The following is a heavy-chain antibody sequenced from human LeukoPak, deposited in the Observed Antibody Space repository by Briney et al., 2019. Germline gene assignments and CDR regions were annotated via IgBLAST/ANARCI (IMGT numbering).Heavy chain of an antibody. Sequence: SVKVSCKASGYTFTGYYMHWVRQAPGQGLEWMGWINPNSGGTNYAQKFQGRVTMTRDTSISTAYMELSRLRSDDTAVYYCARVSSLGYSYGPRADYWGQGTLVTVSS. J-gene: IGHJ4*02. D-gene: IGHD5-18*01. CDR1: GYTFTGYY. CDR2: INPNSGGT. V-gene: IGHV1-2*02. CDR3: ARVSSLGYSYGPRADY.